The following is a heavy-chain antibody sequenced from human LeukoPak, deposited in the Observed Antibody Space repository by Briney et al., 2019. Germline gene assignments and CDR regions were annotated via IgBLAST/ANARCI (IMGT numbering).Heavy chain of an antibody. V-gene: IGHV1-18*01. CDR2: ISAYNGNT. CDR3: ARDVGDETAAAGTTGYFDY. Sequence: ASVKVSCKASGYTFTSYGISWVRQAPGQGLEWMGWISAYNGNTNYAQKLQGRVTMTTDTSTSTAYMELRSLRSDDTAVYYCARDVGDETAAAGTTGYFDYWGQGTLVTVSS. J-gene: IGHJ4*02. D-gene: IGHD6-13*01. CDR1: GYTFTSYG.